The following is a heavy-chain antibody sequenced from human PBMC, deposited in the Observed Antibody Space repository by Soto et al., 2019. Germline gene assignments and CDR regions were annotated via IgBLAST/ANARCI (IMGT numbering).Heavy chain of an antibody. J-gene: IGHJ4*02. CDR3: ARDEPRTPGT. CDR2: IFYSGST. Sequence: QVQLQESGPGLVKPSQTLSLTCTVSGGSINTGDYYWSWIRQPPGKGLEWIGYIFYSGSTYYNPSLKSRVTISVDKSSNQFSLKLSSVTAADTAVYYCARDEPRTPGTWGQGTLVTVSS. V-gene: IGHV4-30-4*01. CDR1: GGSINTGDYY. D-gene: IGHD2-2*01.